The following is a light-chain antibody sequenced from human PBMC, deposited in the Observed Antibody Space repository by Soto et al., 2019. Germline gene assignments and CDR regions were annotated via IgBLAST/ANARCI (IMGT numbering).Light chain of an antibody. V-gene: IGKV3-15*01. Sequence: EIVLTQSPGTLSLSPGERATLSCRASQSVRSGYFAWYQQKPGQAPRLLXSGASTRAAGISDRFRGSGSGTEFTLTISSLRSEDSAIYYCQQYFEWPPMTFGQGTKVDIK. CDR2: GAS. CDR3: QQYFEWPPMT. J-gene: IGKJ1*01. CDR1: QSVRSGY.